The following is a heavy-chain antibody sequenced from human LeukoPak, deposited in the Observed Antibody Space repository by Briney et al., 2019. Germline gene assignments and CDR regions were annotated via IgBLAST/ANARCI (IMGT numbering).Heavy chain of an antibody. J-gene: IGHJ4*02. V-gene: IGHV4-4*07. CDR3: ARETNDFWSGYYGGRYYFDY. CDR2: IYTSGST. CDR1: GGSISSYY. D-gene: IGHD3-3*01. Sequence: SETLSLTCTVSGGSISSYYWSWIRQPAGKGLEWIGRIYTSGSTNYNPSLKSRDTMSVDTSKNQFSLKLSSVTAADTAVYYCARETNDFWSGYYGGRYYFDYWGQGTLVTVSS.